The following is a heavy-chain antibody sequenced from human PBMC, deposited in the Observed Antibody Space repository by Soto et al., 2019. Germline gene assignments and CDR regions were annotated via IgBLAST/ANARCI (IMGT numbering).Heavy chain of an antibody. CDR2: ISGSGGST. D-gene: IGHD2-15*01. Sequence: QAGGSLRLSCAASGFTFSSYAMSWVRQAPGKGLEWVSAISGSGGSTYYADSVKGRFTISRDNSKNTLYLQMNSLRAEDTAVYYCAKDQGGCSGVSCYSYYYGMDVWGQGTTVTVSS. V-gene: IGHV3-23*01. CDR1: GFTFSSYA. CDR3: AKDQGGCSGVSCYSYYYGMDV. J-gene: IGHJ6*02.